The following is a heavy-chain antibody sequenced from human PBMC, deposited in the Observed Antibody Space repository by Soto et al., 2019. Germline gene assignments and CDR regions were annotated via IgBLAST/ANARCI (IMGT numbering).Heavy chain of an antibody. D-gene: IGHD3-3*01. Sequence: GASVKVSCKASGYTFTSYGISWVRQAPGQGLEWMGWISAYNGNTNYAQKLQGRVTMTTDTSTSTAYKELRSLRSDDTAVYYCARGSIYYDFWSGPSSFDYWGQGPLVTVSS. CDR3: ARGSIYYDFWSGPSSFDY. V-gene: IGHV1-18*01. CDR1: GYTFTSYG. J-gene: IGHJ4*02. CDR2: ISAYNGNT.